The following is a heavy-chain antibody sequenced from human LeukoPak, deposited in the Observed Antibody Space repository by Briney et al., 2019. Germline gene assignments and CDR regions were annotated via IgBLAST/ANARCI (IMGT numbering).Heavy chain of an antibody. CDR1: GFTVSSNY. J-gene: IGHJ4*02. D-gene: IGHD3-22*01. Sequence: PGGSLRLSCAASGFTVSSNYMSWVRQAPGKGLEWVSVIYSGGSTYYADSVKGRFTISRDNSKNTLYLQMNSLRAEGTAVYYCARATYYYDSSGYREGYYFDYWGQGTLVTVSS. CDR2: IYSGGST. CDR3: ARATYYYDSSGYREGYYFDY. V-gene: IGHV3-53*01.